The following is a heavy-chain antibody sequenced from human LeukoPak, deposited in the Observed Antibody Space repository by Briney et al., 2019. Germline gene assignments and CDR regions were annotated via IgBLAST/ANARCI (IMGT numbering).Heavy chain of an antibody. CDR3: ARGSYPMVRGVIRVDYYYYYYMDV. Sequence: ASVKVSCKASGYTFTGYYMHWVRQAPGQGLEWMGWINPNSGGTNYAQKFQGRVTITADESTSTAYMELSSLRSEDTAVYYCARGSYPMVRGVIRVDYYYYYYMDVWGKGTTVTVSS. CDR1: GYTFTGYY. D-gene: IGHD3-10*01. J-gene: IGHJ6*03. V-gene: IGHV1-2*02. CDR2: INPNSGGT.